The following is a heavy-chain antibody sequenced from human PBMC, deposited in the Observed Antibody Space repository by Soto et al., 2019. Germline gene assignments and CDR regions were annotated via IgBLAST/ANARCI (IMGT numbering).Heavy chain of an antibody. CDR3: ARDLDGSGNYYTDY. Sequence: ASVKVSCKASCYTFPSIGISLVRQAPGQGLEWMGWISPYNRNTYYAQRLQGRVTMTTDTSTSTAYMELRSLRSDDTAVYYCARDLDGSGNYYTDYWGQGTLVTVSS. J-gene: IGHJ4*02. CDR1: CYTFPSIG. D-gene: IGHD3-10*01. CDR2: ISPYNRNT. V-gene: IGHV1-18*01.